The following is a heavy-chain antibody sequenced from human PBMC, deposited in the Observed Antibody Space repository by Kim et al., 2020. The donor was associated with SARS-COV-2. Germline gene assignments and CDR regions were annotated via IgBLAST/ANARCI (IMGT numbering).Heavy chain of an antibody. D-gene: IGHD6-19*01. Sequence: YNPTLKSRVTISLDTSKKQFSLKLSSVTYADTAVYYCARGPSSGWSPFDYWGQGTLVTVSS. CDR3: ARGPSSGWSPFDY. V-gene: IGHV4-59*09. J-gene: IGHJ4*02.